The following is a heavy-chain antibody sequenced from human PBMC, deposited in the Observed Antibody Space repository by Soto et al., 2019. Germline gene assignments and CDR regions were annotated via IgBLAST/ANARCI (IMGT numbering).Heavy chain of an antibody. D-gene: IGHD6-19*01. CDR1: DYTFTFTN. Sequence: QLNLGQSGPGVKNPGASLKVSSEASDYTFTFTNINWVRQPPDKGLEGMEMINPSGGSKRYAQKFQGRVTMTRDTSTSTVYMELSSLTSEDTAVYYCASHSGIDAGAYYYYMDVWGKGTTVTVSS. CDR3: ASHSGIDAGAYYYYMDV. CDR2: INPSGGSK. V-gene: IGHV1-46*03. J-gene: IGHJ6*03.